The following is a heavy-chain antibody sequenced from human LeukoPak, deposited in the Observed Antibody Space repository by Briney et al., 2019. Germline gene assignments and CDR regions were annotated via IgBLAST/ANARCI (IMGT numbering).Heavy chain of an antibody. CDR2: IWYDGSNK. Sequence: GGSLRLSCAASGFTFSSYSMNWVRQAPGKGLEWVAVIWYDGSNKYYADSVKGRFTISRDNSKNTLYLQMNSLRAEDTAVYYCARDQGFGDRGTDYWGQGTLVTVSS. D-gene: IGHD3-10*01. J-gene: IGHJ4*02. CDR3: ARDQGFGDRGTDY. CDR1: GFTFSSYS. V-gene: IGHV3-33*08.